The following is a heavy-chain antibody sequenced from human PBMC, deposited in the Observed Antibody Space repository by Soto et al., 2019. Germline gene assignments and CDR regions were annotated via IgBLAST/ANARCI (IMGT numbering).Heavy chain of an antibody. CDR2: TYYRSRWYN. V-gene: IGHV6-1*02. D-gene: IGHD3-10*01. CDR1: GDSVSSNIAT. Sequence: QVQLQQSGPGLVKPSQTLSLTCAISGDSVSSNIATWNWIRQSPSRGLEWLGRTYYRSRWYNDYATSVKSRITINPDTSKTHVSLQLNSVTPEDTAVYYCARERGFLSEAFDIWGRGTMVTVSS. CDR3: ARERGFLSEAFDI. J-gene: IGHJ3*02.